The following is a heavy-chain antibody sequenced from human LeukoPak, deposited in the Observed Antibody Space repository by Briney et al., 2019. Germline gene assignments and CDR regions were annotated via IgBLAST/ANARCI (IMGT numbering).Heavy chain of an antibody. CDR3: ARFAGHRRLAVAGQFGLDY. J-gene: IGHJ4*02. CDR1: GYIFTSYY. Sequence: ASVKVSCKASGYIFTSYYIHWVRQAPGQGLEWMGIINPSGGNTNYAQKFQGRVTMTRDTSTSTVYMELSSLRSGDTAVYYCARFAGHRRLAVAGQFGLDYWGQGTLVTVSS. D-gene: IGHD6-19*01. V-gene: IGHV1-46*01. CDR2: INPSGGNT.